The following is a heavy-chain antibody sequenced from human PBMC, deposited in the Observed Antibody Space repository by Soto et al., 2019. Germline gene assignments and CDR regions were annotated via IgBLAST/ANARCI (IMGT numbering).Heavy chain of an antibody. J-gene: IGHJ6*03. D-gene: IGHD3-3*01. V-gene: IGHV3-66*01. CDR1: GFTVSSNY. CDR2: IYSGGST. CDR3: GRAGGRFLEWYYSRAV. Sequence: GGSLRLSCAASGFTVSSNYMSWVRQAPGKGLEWVSVIYSGGSTYYADSVKGRFTISRDNSKNTLYLQMNSLRAEDTAVYYCGRAGGRFLEWYYSRAVGGKGTTVTVPS.